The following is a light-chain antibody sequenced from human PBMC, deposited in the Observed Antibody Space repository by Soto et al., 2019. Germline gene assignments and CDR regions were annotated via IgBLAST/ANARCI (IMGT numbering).Light chain of an antibody. CDR3: HQDDSYPYT. CDR2: KAS. J-gene: IGKJ2*01. Sequence: DIQMTQSPSTLSASVGDRVTITCRASQSISSWLAWYQQKPGKAPKLLIYKASTLESGVPSRFSGSGSGTEFTLTDSGLQPDDFATYYCHQDDSYPYTFGQGTKLEIK. CDR1: QSISSW. V-gene: IGKV1-5*03.